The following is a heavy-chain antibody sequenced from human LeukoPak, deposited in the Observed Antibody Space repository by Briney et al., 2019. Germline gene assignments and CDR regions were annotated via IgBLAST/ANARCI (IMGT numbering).Heavy chain of an antibody. D-gene: IGHD1-26*01. CDR1: GYTFTGYW. Sequence: ASVKLSCKAFGYTFTGYWMHWVRQAPGQGLEWMGIINPSGGSTSYAQKFQGRVTMTRDMSTSTVYMELSSLRSEDTAVYYCARESRVGAEDWGQGTLVTVSS. J-gene: IGHJ4*02. CDR3: ARESRVGAED. V-gene: IGHV1-46*01. CDR2: INPSGGST.